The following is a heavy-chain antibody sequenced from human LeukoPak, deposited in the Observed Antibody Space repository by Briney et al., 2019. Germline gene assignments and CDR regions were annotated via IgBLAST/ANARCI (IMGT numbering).Heavy chain of an antibody. D-gene: IGHD2-21*02. CDR3: ARHGPATALDY. V-gene: IGHV5-51*01. J-gene: IGHJ4*02. Sequence: GESLKISCKGPGYSFTTYWIGWVRQMPGKGLEWMGIIYPGDSDIRYSPSFQGQVTISADKSISTAYLQWSSLKASDTAMYYCARHGPATALDYWGQGTLVTVSS. CDR1: GYSFTTYW. CDR2: IYPGDSDI.